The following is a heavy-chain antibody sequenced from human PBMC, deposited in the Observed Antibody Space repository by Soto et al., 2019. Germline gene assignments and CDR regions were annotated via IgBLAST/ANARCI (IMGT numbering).Heavy chain of an antibody. D-gene: IGHD3-10*01. V-gene: IGHV4-59*01. J-gene: IGHJ4*02. CDR1: GGSISGNY. Sequence: SETLSLTCSVSGGSISGNYWSWIRQPPGKGLEWIGYIHNSGSGSTNYNPSLKSRVTISVDTPKNQFSLKLTSVTPADTAVYFCARISIVRRVVNIDYWGQGTLATVSS. CDR2: IHNSGSGST. CDR3: ARISIVRRVVNIDY.